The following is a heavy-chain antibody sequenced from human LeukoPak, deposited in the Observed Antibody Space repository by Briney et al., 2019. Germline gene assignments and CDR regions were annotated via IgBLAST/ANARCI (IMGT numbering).Heavy chain of an antibody. V-gene: IGHV3-7*01. CDR3: ARDPESSSFDL. CDR2: IDQGGSVR. D-gene: IGHD6-13*01. Sequence: GGSLRLSCAASGFIFSTYWMSWVRQTPKKGLEFVANIDQGGSVRNYMDSLKGRCTISRDNAKKSLYLEINSLRADDTAVYYCARDPESSSFDLWGRGALVTVSS. CDR1: GFIFSTYW. J-gene: IGHJ4*02.